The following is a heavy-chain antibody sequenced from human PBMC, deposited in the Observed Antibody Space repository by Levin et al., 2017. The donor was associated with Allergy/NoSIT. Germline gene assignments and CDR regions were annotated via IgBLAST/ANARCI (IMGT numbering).Heavy chain of an antibody. CDR2: VFSSGTT. CDR3: ARGLVDVSTGYYPTNWFDP. D-gene: IGHD3-9*01. J-gene: IGHJ5*02. CDR1: GGSLSNYY. Sequence: PSETLSLTCSVSGGSLSNYYWTWLRQPAGKGLEWIGRVFSSGTTYYNPSLRGRVTLSIDPSNNQFSLNLRSLTAADTAVYYCARGLVDVSTGYYPTNWFDPWGQGTLVTVSS. V-gene: IGHV4-4*07.